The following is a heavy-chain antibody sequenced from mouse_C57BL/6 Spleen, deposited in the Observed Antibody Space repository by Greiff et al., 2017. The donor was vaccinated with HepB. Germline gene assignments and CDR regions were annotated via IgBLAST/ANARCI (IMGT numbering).Heavy chain of an antibody. V-gene: IGHV6-3*01. J-gene: IGHJ1*03. CDR3: TGVANWDWYFDV. D-gene: IGHD4-1*01. CDR1: GFTFSNYW. Sequence: EVQLVESGGGLVQPGGSMKLSCVASGFTFSNYWMNWVRQSPEKGLEWVAQIRLKSDNYATHYAESVKGRFTISRDDSKSSVYLQMNNLRAEDTGIYYCTGVANWDWYFDVWGTGTTVTVSS. CDR2: IRLKSDNYAT.